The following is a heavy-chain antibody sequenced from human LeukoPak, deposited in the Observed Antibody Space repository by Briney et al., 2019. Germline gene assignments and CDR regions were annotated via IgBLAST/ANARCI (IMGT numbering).Heavy chain of an antibody. J-gene: IGHJ5*02. CDR2: IIPIFGTA. V-gene: IGHV1-69*06. D-gene: IGHD3-10*01. CDR3: ARVVYYGSGSYRRGKWFDP. CDR1: GGTFSSYA. Sequence: ASVKVSCKASGGTFSSYAISWVRQAPGQGLEWMGGIIPIFGTANYAQKFQGRVTITADKSTSTAYMELRSLRSDDTAVYYCARVVYYGSGSYRRGKWFDPWGQGTLVTVSS.